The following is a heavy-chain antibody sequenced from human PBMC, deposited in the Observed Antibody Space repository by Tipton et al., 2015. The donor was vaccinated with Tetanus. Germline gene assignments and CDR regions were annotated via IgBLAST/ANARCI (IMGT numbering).Heavy chain of an antibody. Sequence: TLSLTCTVSGGSISSGDSYWNWIRQTPGKGLEWIGDIYYSGIISYNPSLKGRVSISVESLTQFSLELTSVTAADTAVYFCARERGGNSVGYFDLWGRGAPVTVSS. CDR2: IYYSGII. J-gene: IGHJ2*01. D-gene: IGHD4-23*01. V-gene: IGHV4-30-4*01. CDR3: ARERGGNSVGYFDL. CDR1: GGSISSGDSY.